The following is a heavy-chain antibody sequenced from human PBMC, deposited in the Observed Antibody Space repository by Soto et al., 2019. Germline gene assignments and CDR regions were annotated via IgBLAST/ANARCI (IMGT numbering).Heavy chain of an antibody. Sequence: GGSLRLSCAASGFTFSSYSMNWVRQAPGKGLEWVSSISSSSSYIYYADSVKGRFTISRDNAKISLYLQMNSLRAEDTAVYYCAASYSSGYYCLDYWGQGTLVTVSS. CDR2: ISSSSSYI. CDR1: GFTFSSYS. D-gene: IGHD3-22*01. J-gene: IGHJ4*02. V-gene: IGHV3-21*01. CDR3: AASYSSGYYCLDY.